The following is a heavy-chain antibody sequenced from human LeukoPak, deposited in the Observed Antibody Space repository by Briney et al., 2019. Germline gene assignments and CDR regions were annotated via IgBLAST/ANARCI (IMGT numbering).Heavy chain of an antibody. CDR1: GFTFSSYS. CDR2: IRYDGSNK. D-gene: IGHD3-10*01. CDR3: AKDEGTMVRGVNY. V-gene: IGHV3-30*02. J-gene: IGHJ4*02. Sequence: GGSLRLSCAASGFTFSSYSMHWVRQAPGKGLEWVAFIRYDGSNKYYADSVKGRFTISRDNSKNTLYLQMNSLRAQDTAVYYCAKDEGTMVRGVNYWGQGTLVTVSS.